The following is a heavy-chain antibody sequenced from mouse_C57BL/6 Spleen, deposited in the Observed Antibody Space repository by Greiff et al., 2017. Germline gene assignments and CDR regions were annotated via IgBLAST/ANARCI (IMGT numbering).Heavy chain of an antibody. J-gene: IGHJ2*01. CDR3: ARGNYYGSSYSYFDY. CDR1: GYTFTSYW. V-gene: IGHV1-50*01. CDR2: IDPSDSNT. D-gene: IGHD1-1*01. Sequence: QVQLQQPGAELVKPGASVKLSCKASGYTFTSYWMQWVNQRPGQGLEWIGEIDPSDSNTNYNQKFKGKATLTVATSSRTADMQLSSLTSEDSAVYYCARGNYYGSSYSYFDYWGQGTTLTVSA.